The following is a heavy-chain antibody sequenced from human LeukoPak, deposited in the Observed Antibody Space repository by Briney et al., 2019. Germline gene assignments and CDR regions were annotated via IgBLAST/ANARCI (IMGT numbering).Heavy chain of an antibody. CDR2: ISYDGSNK. Sequence: HPGGSLRLSCAASGFTFSNYWMSWVRQAPGKGLEWVAVISYDGSNKYYADSVKGRFTISRDNSKNTLYLQMNSLRAEDTAVYYCARDQGAYPTPLDYWGQGTLVTVSS. CDR3: ARDQGAYPTPLDY. J-gene: IGHJ4*02. CDR1: GFTFSNYW. D-gene: IGHD3-16*01. V-gene: IGHV3-30-3*01.